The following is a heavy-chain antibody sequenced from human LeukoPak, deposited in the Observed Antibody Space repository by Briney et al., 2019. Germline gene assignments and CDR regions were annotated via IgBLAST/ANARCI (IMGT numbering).Heavy chain of an antibody. D-gene: IGHD5-24*01. Sequence: GGSLRLSCAASGFTFSSYGMHWVRQAPGKGLEWVAFIRYDGSNKYYADSVKGRFTISRDNSKNTLYLQMNSLRAEDTAVYYCARGDGYTPDFDYWGQGTLVTVSS. V-gene: IGHV3-30*02. CDR2: IRYDGSNK. CDR3: ARGDGYTPDFDY. CDR1: GFTFSSYG. J-gene: IGHJ4*02.